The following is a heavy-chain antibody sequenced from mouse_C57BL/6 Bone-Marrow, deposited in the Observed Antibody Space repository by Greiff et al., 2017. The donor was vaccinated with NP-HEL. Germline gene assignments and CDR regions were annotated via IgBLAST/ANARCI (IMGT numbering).Heavy chain of an antibody. V-gene: IGHV14-4*01. D-gene: IGHD2-12*01. Sequence: EVQLQQSGAELVRPGASVKLSCTASGFNIKDDYMHWVKQRPEQGLEWIGWIDPENGDTAYASKFQGKATITADTSSNTAYLQLSSLTSEDSAVYYCTTPYSYYAMDYWGQGTSVTVSS. CDR1: GFNIKDDY. CDR3: TTPYSYYAMDY. CDR2: IDPENGDT. J-gene: IGHJ4*01.